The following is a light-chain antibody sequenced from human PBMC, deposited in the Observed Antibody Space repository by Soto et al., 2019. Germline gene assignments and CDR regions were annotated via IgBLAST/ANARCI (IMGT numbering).Light chain of an antibody. V-gene: IGKV3-20*01. CDR3: QQYDSSPIT. CDR2: GAS. J-gene: IGKJ5*01. Sequence: EIVLTQSPGTLSLSPGERATLSCRASQSVSTRYLAWYQQKPGQXHRVLIHGASSRATGIPDRFSGSLSGTAGTLTISRLEPEDGEVYDGQQYDSSPITFGQGTRLEIK. CDR1: QSVSTRY.